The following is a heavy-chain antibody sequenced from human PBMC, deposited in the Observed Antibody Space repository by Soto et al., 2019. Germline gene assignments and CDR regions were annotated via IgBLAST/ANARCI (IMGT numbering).Heavy chain of an antibody. CDR2: ISSSSSTI. CDR3: ARRRGSGSYYYYYYGMDV. J-gene: IGHJ6*02. Sequence: VPPGGSLRLSCAASGFTFSSYSMNWVRQAPGKGLEWVSYISSSSSTIYYADSVKGRFTISRDNAKNSLYLQMNSLRDEDTAVYYCARRRGSGSYYYYYYGMDVWGQGTTGTVSS. V-gene: IGHV3-48*02. CDR1: GFTFSSYS. D-gene: IGHD3-10*01.